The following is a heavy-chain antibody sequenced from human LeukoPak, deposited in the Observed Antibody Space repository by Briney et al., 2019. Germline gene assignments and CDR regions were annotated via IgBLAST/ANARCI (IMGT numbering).Heavy chain of an antibody. J-gene: IGHJ3*02. V-gene: IGHV4-30-4*01. CDR1: GGSISSGDYY. D-gene: IGHD3-3*01. Sequence: SETLSLTCTVSGGSISSGDYYWSWIRQPPGKGLEWIGYIYYSGSTYYNPSLKSRVTVSVDTSKNQFSLKLGSVTAADTAVYYCARTAHGGSDYTEWLLESFDIWGQGTMVTVSS. CDR2: IYYSGST. CDR3: ARTAHGGSDYTEWLLESFDI.